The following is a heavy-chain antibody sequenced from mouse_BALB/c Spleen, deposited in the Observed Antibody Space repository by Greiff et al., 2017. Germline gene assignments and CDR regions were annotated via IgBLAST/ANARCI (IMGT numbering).Heavy chain of an antibody. D-gene: IGHD2-4*01. CDR1: GYTFTDYA. V-gene: IGHV1-67*01. CDR3: ARGASTMIPYAMDY. J-gene: IGHJ4*01. CDR2: ISTYYGNT. Sequence: QVQLQQSGPELVRPGVSVKISCKGSGYTFTDYAMHWVKQSHAKSLEWIGVISTYYGNTNYNQKFKGKATMTVDKSSSTAYMELARLTSEDSAIYYCARGASTMIPYAMDYWGQGTSVTVSS.